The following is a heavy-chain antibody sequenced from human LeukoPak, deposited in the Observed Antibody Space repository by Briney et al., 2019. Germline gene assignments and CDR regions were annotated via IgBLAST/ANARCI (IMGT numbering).Heavy chain of an antibody. CDR1: GGSFSGYY. CDR3: ARVRVFGVVIYYYGMDV. CDR2: INHSGST. D-gene: IGHD3-3*01. Sequence: SETLSLTCAVYGGSFSGYYWSWIRQPPGKGLEWIGEINHSGSTNYNPSLKSRVTISVDTSKNQFSLKLSSVTAADTAVYYCARVRVFGVVIYYYGMDVWGQGTTVTVSS. V-gene: IGHV4-34*01. J-gene: IGHJ6*02.